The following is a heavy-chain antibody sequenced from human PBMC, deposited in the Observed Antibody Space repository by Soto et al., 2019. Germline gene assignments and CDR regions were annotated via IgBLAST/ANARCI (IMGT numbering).Heavy chain of an antibody. J-gene: IGHJ4*02. V-gene: IGHV3-23*01. CDR3: ARGIAARNSFDY. Sequence: PGGSLRLSCAASGFTFSSYAMSWVRQAPGKGLEWVSAISGSGGSTYYADSVKGRFTISRDNSKNTLYLQMNSLRAEDTAVYYCARGIAARNSFDYWGQGTLVTVSS. D-gene: IGHD6-6*01. CDR2: ISGSGGST. CDR1: GFTFSSYA.